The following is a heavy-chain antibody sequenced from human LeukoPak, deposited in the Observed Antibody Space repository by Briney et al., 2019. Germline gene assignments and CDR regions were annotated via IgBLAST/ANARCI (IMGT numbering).Heavy chain of an antibody. CDR3: ARHSSGYYHYDY. D-gene: IGHD3-22*01. J-gene: IGHJ4*02. Sequence: GGSLRLSCEASEFTFSSYAIHWVRQAPGKGLEWVAVISFDGSNGYYAGSVKGRFTISRDNSKNMMYLQMNSLRAEDTAVYYCARHSSGYYHYDYWGPGTPVTVAS. CDR2: ISFDGSNG. CDR1: EFTFSSYA. V-gene: IGHV3-30*04.